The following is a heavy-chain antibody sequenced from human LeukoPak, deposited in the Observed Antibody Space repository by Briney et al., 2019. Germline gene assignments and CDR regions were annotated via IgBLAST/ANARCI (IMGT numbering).Heavy chain of an antibody. Sequence: LVRDLVTISRDNAKNSLCLQMNSLRAEDTAVYYCASTLSSSSFHWFDPWGQGTLVTVSS. V-gene: IGHV3-21*01. J-gene: IGHJ5*02. CDR3: ASTLSSSSFHWFDP. D-gene: IGHD6-13*01.